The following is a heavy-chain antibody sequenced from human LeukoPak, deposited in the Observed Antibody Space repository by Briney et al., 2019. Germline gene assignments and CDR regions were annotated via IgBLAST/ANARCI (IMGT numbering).Heavy chain of an antibody. CDR2: ISHSGST. D-gene: IGHD3-10*01. J-gene: IGHJ5*02. Sequence: KPSETLSLTCAVYGGSFSGYYWSWIRQPPGKGLEWIGEISHSGSTNYNPSLKSRVTISVDTSKNQFSLKLSSVTAADTAVYYCARGHYYGSGSYYLTWFDPWGQGTLVTVSS. V-gene: IGHV4-34*01. CDR3: ARGHYYGSGSYYLTWFDP. CDR1: GGSFSGYY.